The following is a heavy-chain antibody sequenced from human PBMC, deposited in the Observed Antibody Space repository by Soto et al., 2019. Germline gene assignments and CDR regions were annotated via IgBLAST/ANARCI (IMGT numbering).Heavy chain of an antibody. CDR3: ARDNGFGESDV. J-gene: IGHJ6*02. V-gene: IGHV1-18*01. D-gene: IGHD3-10*01. Sequence: QVQLVQSGAEVKKPGASVKVSCKASGYSFTSHGITWVRQAPGQGLERMGWISAYNDHTNYAQKLEGRVTMTRHTSTSTAYMELRSLRSDDTAVYYCARDNGFGESDVWGQGTTVTVSS. CDR2: ISAYNDHT. CDR1: GYSFTSHG.